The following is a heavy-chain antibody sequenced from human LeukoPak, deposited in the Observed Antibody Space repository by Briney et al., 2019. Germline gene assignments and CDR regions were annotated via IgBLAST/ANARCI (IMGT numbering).Heavy chain of an antibody. D-gene: IGHD3-16*01. CDR2: IYSGGST. CDR3: ARGSVVIFGGFTQTGGNWFDP. V-gene: IGHV4-4*07. J-gene: IGHJ5*02. Sequence: PSETLSLTCNVSGGSISNYYWRWIRQPAGKGLEWIGRIYSGGSTNYNPSLKRRVTISVDTSKNQFSLNLSSVTAADTAVYYCARGSVVIFGGFTQTGGNWFDPWGQGTLVTVSS. CDR1: GGSISNYY.